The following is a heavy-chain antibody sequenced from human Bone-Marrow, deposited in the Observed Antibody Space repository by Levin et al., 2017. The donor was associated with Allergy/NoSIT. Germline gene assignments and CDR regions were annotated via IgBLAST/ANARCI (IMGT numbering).Heavy chain of an antibody. D-gene: IGHD3-16*02. V-gene: IGHV4-39*01. CDR1: GVSLTSHDYY. CDR3: ATLGPGSRYPRIDF. CDR2: MYASLGT. Sequence: SQTLSLTCTVSGVSLTSHDYYWGWIRQPPGKGLEWIGTMYASLGTKYNPSPKSRVTMSADTSKNQFTLTMTSMTAADTAVFYCATLGPGSRYPRIDFWGQGTLVTVSS. J-gene: IGHJ4*02.